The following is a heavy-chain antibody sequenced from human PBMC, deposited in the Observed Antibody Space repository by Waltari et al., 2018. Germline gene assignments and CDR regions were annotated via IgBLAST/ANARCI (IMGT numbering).Heavy chain of an antibody. V-gene: IGHV1-69*04. D-gene: IGHD4-17*01. J-gene: IGHJ5*02. Sequence: QVQLVQSGAEVKKPGSSVKVSCKASGGTFSSYAISWVRQAPGQGLEWMGRIIPILGIANYAQKFQGRVTITADKSTSTAYMELSSLRSEDTAVYYCARDTALGEKPDPWGQGTLVTVSS. CDR3: ARDTALGEKPDP. CDR1: GGTFSSYA. CDR2: IIPILGIA.